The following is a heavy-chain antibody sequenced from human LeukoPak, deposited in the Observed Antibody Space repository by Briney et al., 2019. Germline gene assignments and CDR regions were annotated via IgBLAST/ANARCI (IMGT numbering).Heavy chain of an antibody. V-gene: IGHV4-39*01. CDR1: GGSISSSSYY. CDR2: IYYSGST. Sequence: PSETLSLTCTVSGGSISSSSYYWGWIRPPPGKGLEWIGSIYYSGSTYYTPSLKSRVTISVDTSKNQFSLKLSSVTAADTAVYYCVRHSSITTVVFDFWGQGTLATVSS. J-gene: IGHJ4*02. D-gene: IGHD4-23*01. CDR3: VRHSSITTVVFDF.